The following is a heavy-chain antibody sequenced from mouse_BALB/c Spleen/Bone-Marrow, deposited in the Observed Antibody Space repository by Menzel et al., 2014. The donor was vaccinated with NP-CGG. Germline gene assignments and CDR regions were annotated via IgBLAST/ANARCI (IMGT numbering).Heavy chain of an antibody. J-gene: IGHJ2*01. D-gene: IGHD1-2*01. V-gene: IGHV14-3*02. Sequence: EVQLQQSGAELVKPGASVKLSCTASGFNIKDTYMHWVKQRPEQGLEWIGRIDPANGNTKYDPKFQGKATITADTSSNTAYLHVSRLESDDTAVYYCVSYCYGYCFDSWGQGTPLTVSS. CDR1: GFNIKDTY. CDR3: VSYCYGYCFDS. CDR2: IDPANGNT.